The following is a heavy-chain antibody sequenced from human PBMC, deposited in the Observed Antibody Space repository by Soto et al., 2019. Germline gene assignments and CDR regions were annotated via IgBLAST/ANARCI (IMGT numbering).Heavy chain of an antibody. Sequence: QVQLQESGPGLVKPSETLSLTCTVSGGSISSYYWSWIRQPPGKGLEWIGYIYYSGSTNYNPSLKSRVTISVDTSKNQFSLKLSSVTAADTAVYYCASRDYGDPTAFDIWGQGTMVTVSS. J-gene: IGHJ3*02. D-gene: IGHD4-17*01. CDR2: IYYSGST. V-gene: IGHV4-59*01. CDR1: GGSISSYY. CDR3: ASRDYGDPTAFDI.